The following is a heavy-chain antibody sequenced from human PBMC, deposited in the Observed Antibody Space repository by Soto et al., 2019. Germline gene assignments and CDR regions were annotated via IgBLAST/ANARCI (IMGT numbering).Heavy chain of an antibody. CDR1: GGSISSGGYY. CDR3: ATEGTAYYFDY. Sequence: KTSETLSLTCTVSGGSISSGGYYWSWIRQHPGKGLEWIGYIYYSGSTYYNPSLKSRVTISVDTSKNQFSLKLSSVTAADTAVYYCATEGTAYYFDYWGQGTLVTVSS. J-gene: IGHJ4*02. D-gene: IGHD1-1*01. V-gene: IGHV4-31*03. CDR2: IYYSGST.